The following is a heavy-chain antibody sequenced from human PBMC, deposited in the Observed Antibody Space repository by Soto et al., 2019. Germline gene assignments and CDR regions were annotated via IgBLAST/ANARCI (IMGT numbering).Heavy chain of an antibody. V-gene: IGHV1-69*04. Sequence: EASVKVSCKGSGGTFNSYTVTWVRQAPGQGLEWMGRIIPMFGIATYAQNFQGRVTITADKSTSTAYMELSSLRSEDTAVYYCAKDRYSTSPGHLDYWGQGTLVTVSS. J-gene: IGHJ4*02. CDR1: GGTFNSYT. D-gene: IGHD6-6*01. CDR2: IIPMFGIA. CDR3: AKDRYSTSPGHLDY.